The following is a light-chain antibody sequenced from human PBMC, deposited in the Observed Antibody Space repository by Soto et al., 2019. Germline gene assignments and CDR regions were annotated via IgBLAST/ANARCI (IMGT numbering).Light chain of an antibody. CDR3: ISYIPSTTTHWV. CDR2: EVY. Sequence: QSALTQPRSVSGSPGQSVTISCTGTGSDVGRYDYVSWYQQYPGKAPKLLIFEVYNRPSGISDRFSGSKSGDTASLTISGLQAEDEADYYCISYIPSTTTHWVFGGGTKLTVL. J-gene: IGLJ3*02. CDR1: GSDVGRYDY. V-gene: IGLV2-11*01.